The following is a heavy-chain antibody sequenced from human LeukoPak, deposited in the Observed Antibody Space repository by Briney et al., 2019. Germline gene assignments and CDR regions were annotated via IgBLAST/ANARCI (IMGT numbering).Heavy chain of an antibody. Sequence: SETLSLTCTVSGGSISSYYWSWIRQPPGKGLXXXXXIYYSGSTNYNPSLKSRVTISVDTSKNQFSLKLSSVTAADTAVYYCARLPANYDILTGYIYYFDYWGQGTLVTVSS. CDR1: GGSISSYY. D-gene: IGHD3-9*01. V-gene: IGHV4-59*01. J-gene: IGHJ4*02. CDR3: ARLPANYDILTGYIYYFDY. CDR2: IYYSGST.